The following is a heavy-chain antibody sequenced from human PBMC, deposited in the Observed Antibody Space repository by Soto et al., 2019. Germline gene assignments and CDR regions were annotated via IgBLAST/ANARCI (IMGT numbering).Heavy chain of an antibody. V-gene: IGHV3-53*01. D-gene: IGHD2-15*01. J-gene: IGHJ6*02. CDR3: ATSDIVVVRSPLYYGMDV. CDR2: IYSGGST. Sequence: GGSLSLSCAASGFTVSSNYMSWVRQAPGKGLEWVSVIYSGGSTYYADSVKGRFTISRDNSKNTLYLQMNSLRAEDTAVYYCATSDIVVVRSPLYYGMDVWGQGTTVTVSS. CDR1: GFTVSSNY.